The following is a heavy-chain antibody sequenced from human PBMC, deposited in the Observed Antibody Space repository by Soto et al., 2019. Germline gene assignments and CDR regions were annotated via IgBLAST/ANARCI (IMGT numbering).Heavy chain of an antibody. J-gene: IGHJ6*02. CDR2: IRSKANSYAT. CDR1: GFTFSVSA. CDR3: TSSALIDYYYYYGMDV. V-gene: IGHV3-73*02. D-gene: IGHD3-22*01. Sequence: EVQLVESGGGLVQPGGSLKLSCAASGFTFSVSAMHWVRQASGKGLEWVGRIRSKANSYATAYAASVKGRFTISRDDSKNTAYLQMNSLNTEDTAVYYCTSSALIDYYYYYGMDVWGQGTTVTVSS.